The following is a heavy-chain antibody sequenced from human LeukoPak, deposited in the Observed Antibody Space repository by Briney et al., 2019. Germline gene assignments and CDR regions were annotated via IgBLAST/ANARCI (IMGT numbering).Heavy chain of an antibody. V-gene: IGHV5-51*01. CDR3: ARLDPFLYYFDY. CDR1: GYSFTSYC. CDR2: IYPGATDT. D-gene: IGHD2-21*01. J-gene: IGHJ4*02. Sequence: GESLKISCKGSGYSFTSYCIGWVRHMPGKGLEWMVIIYPGATDTRSSPSFQGQVTISADKSISPAYLHWSSLKASDTAMYYCARLDPFLYYFDYWGQGTLVTVSS.